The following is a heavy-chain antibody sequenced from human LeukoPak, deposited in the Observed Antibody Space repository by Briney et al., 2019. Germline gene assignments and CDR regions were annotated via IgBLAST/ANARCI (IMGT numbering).Heavy chain of an antibody. V-gene: IGHV4-59*12. CDR2: IDYTGTT. Sequence: SETLSLTCTVSTGSISTYFWSWIRQPPGKGLEWIGYIDYTGTTNYNPSLKSRVTISVDTSKNHFSLKLSSVTAADTAVYYCTREGSYYDSSGLYYMDVWGKGTTVTVSS. D-gene: IGHD3-22*01. CDR1: TGSISTYF. J-gene: IGHJ6*03. CDR3: TREGSYYDSSGLYYMDV.